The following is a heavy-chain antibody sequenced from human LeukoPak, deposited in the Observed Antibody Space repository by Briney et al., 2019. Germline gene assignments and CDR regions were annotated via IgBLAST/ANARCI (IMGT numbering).Heavy chain of an antibody. CDR3: AREMATTPGNWFDP. D-gene: IGHD5-24*01. CDR1: GGTFSSYA. Sequence: SVKVSCKASGGTFSSYAISWVRQAPGQGLEWMGGIIPIFGTANYAQKLQGRVTMTTDASTSTAYMELRSLRSDDTAVYYCAREMATTPGNWFDPWGQGTLVTVSS. J-gene: IGHJ5*02. CDR2: IIPIFGTA. V-gene: IGHV1-69*05.